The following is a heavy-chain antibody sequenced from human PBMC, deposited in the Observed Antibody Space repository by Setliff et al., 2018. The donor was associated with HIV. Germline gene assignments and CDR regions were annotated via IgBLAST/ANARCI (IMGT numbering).Heavy chain of an antibody. CDR1: GGSVNNNNCY. Sequence: LSLTCTVSGGSVNNNNCYWGWIRQPPGKGLEWIGNIYYSGSTNYDPSLKSRVTISVDTSKNQFSLKLSSVTAADTAVYYCARGGKYYDILTGYYKKYNWFDPWGQGTLVTVSS. CDR2: IYYSGST. J-gene: IGHJ5*02. D-gene: IGHD3-9*01. CDR3: ARGGKYYDILTGYYKKYNWFDP. V-gene: IGHV4-39*07.